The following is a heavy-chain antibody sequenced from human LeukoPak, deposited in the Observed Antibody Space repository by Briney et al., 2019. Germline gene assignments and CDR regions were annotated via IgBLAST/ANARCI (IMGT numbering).Heavy chain of an antibody. Sequence: GGSLRLSCVASGFILSYYDMDWVRQAPGEGLEWISYISSSRSIMYYADSVLARFTFSRDNAENTLYPKMNSLRGDGTGVYYCARHNQGSPDYWGQGTLVTVCS. J-gene: IGHJ4*02. CDR1: GFILSYYD. CDR2: ISSSRSIM. CDR3: ARHNQGSPDY. V-gene: IGHV3-48*01.